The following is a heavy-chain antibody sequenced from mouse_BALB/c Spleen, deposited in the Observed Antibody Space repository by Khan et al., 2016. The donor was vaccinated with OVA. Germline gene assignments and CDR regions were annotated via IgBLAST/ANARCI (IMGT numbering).Heavy chain of an antibody. CDR2: ISSGGDYT. CDR3: ASHLTGSFDY. D-gene: IGHD4-1*01. CDR1: GFTFSSYS. V-gene: IGHV5-6*01. J-gene: IGHJ3*01. Sequence: VQLKESGGDLVKPGGSLKLSCAASGFTFSSYSMSWVRQTPDKRLEWVASISSGGDYTYFPNSVKGRFTISRDNADNALYLQMSSLRSEDTAMYFCASHLTGSFDYWGQGTLVTVSA.